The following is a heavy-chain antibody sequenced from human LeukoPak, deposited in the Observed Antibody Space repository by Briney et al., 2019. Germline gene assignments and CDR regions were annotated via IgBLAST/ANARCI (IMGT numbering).Heavy chain of an antibody. J-gene: IGHJ4*02. V-gene: IGHV3-23*01. CDR1: GFTFSSYA. CDR2: ISGSGGST. CDR3: ARQGYCSGGSCYNVVDYFDY. D-gene: IGHD2-15*01. Sequence: PGGSLTLSCAASGFTFSSYAMSWVRQAPGKGLEWVSAISGSGGSTYYAASVKGRFTISRDNSKNRLYLQMNSLRAEDTAVYYCARQGYCSGGSCYNVVDYFDYWGQGTLVTVSS.